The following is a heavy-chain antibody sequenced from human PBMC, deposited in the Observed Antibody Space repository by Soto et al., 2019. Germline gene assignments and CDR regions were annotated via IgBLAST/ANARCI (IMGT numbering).Heavy chain of an antibody. D-gene: IGHD3-3*01. CDR2: MNPNSGKK. CDR1: GYTFTRYD. CDR3: ANAAPRPTTILQFLQWLPPHYYFDY. J-gene: IGHJ4*02. V-gene: IGHV1-8*01. Sequence: ASVQGSCKASGYTFTRYDIQSVRLATGQGLQRMRCMNPNSGKKGYAQKYQSRVTMTRNTSLSTAYMELSSLRSEGTAVYYCANAAPRPTTILQFLQWLPPHYYFDYWGQGTLVTVS.